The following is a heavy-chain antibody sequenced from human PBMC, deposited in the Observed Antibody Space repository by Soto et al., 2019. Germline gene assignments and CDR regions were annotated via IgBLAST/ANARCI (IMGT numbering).Heavy chain of an antibody. D-gene: IGHD3-16*01. CDR3: ARSRVRGAGGRGPPVHPRTNNYYYVMDV. CDR2: ISAYNGNT. CDR1: GYTFTSYG. Sequence: ASVKVSCKASGYTFTSYGISWVRQAPGQGLEWMGWISAYNGNTNYAQKLQGRVTMTTDTSTSTAYMELRSLRSDDTAVYYCARSRVRGAGGRGPPVHPRTNNYYYVMDVWGQGTTVTVSS. J-gene: IGHJ6*02. V-gene: IGHV1-18*01.